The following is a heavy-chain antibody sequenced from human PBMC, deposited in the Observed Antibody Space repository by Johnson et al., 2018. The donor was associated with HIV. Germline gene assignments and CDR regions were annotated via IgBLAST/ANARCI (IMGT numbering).Heavy chain of an antibody. CDR3: AREMSSGYLHAFDI. D-gene: IGHD3-22*01. CDR2: ISGSGGST. CDR1: GFAFSSFA. J-gene: IGHJ3*02. Sequence: VQLVESGGGVVRPGGSLRLSCADSGFAFSSFAVTWVHQAPGKGLEWVSAISGSGGSTYYADSVKGRFTISRDNSKKTLYLQMNSLRDEDTAVYYCAREMSSGYLHAFDIWGQGTMVTVSS. V-gene: IGHV3-23*04.